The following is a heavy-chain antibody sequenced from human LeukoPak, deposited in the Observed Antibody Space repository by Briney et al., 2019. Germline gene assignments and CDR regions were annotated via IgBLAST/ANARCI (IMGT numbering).Heavy chain of an antibody. CDR3: AKVFIWFGELSHFDY. CDR1: GFTFSSYG. CDR2: ISYDGSNK. Sequence: PGGSLRLSCAASGFTFSSYGMHWVRQAPGKGLEWVAVISYDGSNKYYADSVKGRFTISRDNSKNTLYLQMNSLRAEDTAVYYCAKVFIWFGELSHFDYWGQGTLVTVSS. V-gene: IGHV3-30*18. D-gene: IGHD3-10*01. J-gene: IGHJ4*02.